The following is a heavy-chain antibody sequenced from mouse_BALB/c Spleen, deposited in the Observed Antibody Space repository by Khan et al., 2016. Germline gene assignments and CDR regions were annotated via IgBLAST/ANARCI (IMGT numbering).Heavy chain of an antibody. V-gene: IGHV1-4*01. Sequence: QIQLVQSGAELARPGASVKMSCKASVYTFTTYTMHWVKQRPGQGLEWIGYINPSSGYTNYNQKFKDKATLTADKSSSTAYMQLSSLTSEDSAVYYCARSYGNYVDVDYWGQGTTLTVSS. J-gene: IGHJ2*01. CDR1: VYTFTTYT. D-gene: IGHD2-1*01. CDR2: INPSSGYT. CDR3: ARSYGNYVDVDY.